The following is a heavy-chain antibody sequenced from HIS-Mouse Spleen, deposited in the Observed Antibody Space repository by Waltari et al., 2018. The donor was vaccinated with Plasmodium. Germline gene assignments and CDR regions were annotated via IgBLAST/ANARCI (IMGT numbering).Heavy chain of an antibody. Sequence: EGQLVESGGGLVQPGGSLRLSCAAWGFTWSSYWMSWVRQAPGKGLEWVANIKQDGSEKYYVDSVKGRFTISRDNAKNSLYLQMNSLRAEDTAVYYCASSWYWYFDLWGRGTLVTVSS. V-gene: IGHV3-7*01. CDR3: ASSWYWYFDL. CDR2: IKQDGSEK. J-gene: IGHJ2*01. CDR1: GFTWSSYW. D-gene: IGHD6-13*01.